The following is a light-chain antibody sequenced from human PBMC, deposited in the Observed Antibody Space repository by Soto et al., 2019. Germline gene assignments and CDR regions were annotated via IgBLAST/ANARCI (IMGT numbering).Light chain of an antibody. J-gene: IGKJ1*01. CDR1: QSVSSS. CDR2: GAS. CDR3: QQYNNWPTTWT. Sequence: TQSPSTLSLSPCSRSTLSGGPGQSVSSSLAWYQQKPGQAPRLLIYGASTRATGIPARFSGSGSGTEFTLTISSLQSEDFAVYYCQQYNNWPTTWTFGQGTKVDIK. V-gene: IGKV3-15*01.